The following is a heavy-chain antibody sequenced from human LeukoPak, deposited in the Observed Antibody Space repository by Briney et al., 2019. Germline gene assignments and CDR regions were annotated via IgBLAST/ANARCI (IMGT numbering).Heavy chain of an antibody. J-gene: IGHJ3*02. V-gene: IGHV1-69*13. CDR3: ARDLDDAFDI. Sequence: SVRVSCKASGGTFSSYAISWVRQAPGQGLEWMGGIIPIFGTANYAQKFQGRVTITADESTSTAYMELSSLRSEDTAVYYCARDLDDAFDIWGQGTMVTVSS. CDR2: IIPIFGTA. CDR1: GGTFSSYA.